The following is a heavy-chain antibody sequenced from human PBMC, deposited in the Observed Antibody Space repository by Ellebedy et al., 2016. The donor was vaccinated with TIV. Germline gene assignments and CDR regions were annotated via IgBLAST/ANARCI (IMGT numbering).Heavy chain of an antibody. CDR1: GGSFTGYY. Sequence: SETLSLTXAVYGGSFTGYYWSWIRQPPGKGLEWIGEINHSGSTYYNPSLKSRVTISVDTSKNQFSLKLSSVTAADTAVYYCASQYSRSSHPYYWGQGTLVTVSS. V-gene: IGHV4-34*01. D-gene: IGHD6-6*01. CDR3: ASQYSRSSHPYY. CDR2: INHSGST. J-gene: IGHJ4*02.